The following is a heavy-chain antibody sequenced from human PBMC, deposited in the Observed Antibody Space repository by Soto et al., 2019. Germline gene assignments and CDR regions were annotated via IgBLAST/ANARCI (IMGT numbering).Heavy chain of an antibody. J-gene: IGHJ4*02. CDR2: ISSSGRTI. V-gene: IGHV3-48*04. CDR1: GFTFSTYT. CDR3: AKDRGGFTNGWEFFDS. Sequence: EVHLEESGGGLVQSGGSLRLSCEAFGFTFSTYTMNWVRQAPGKGLEWVSYISSSGRTISYADPVKGRFSISRDNGKNSLYLQMNNLRGEDTAVYYCAKDRGGFTNGWEFFDSWGQGTLVTVSS. D-gene: IGHD3-10*01.